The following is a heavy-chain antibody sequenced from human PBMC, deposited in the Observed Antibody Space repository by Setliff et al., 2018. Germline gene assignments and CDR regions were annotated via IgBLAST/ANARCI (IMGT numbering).Heavy chain of an antibody. D-gene: IGHD3-10*01. CDR3: ARGSARRGYYGSGSYYRGFDY. CDR1: GGSFSGYY. J-gene: IGHJ4*02. Sequence: PSETLSLTCAVYGGSFSGYYWSWIRQPPGKGLEWIGEINHSGRTNYNPSLKSRVTISVDTSKNQFSLKLSSVTAADTAVYYCARGSARRGYYGSGSYYRGFDYWGQGTLVTVSS. CDR2: INHSGRT. V-gene: IGHV4-34*01.